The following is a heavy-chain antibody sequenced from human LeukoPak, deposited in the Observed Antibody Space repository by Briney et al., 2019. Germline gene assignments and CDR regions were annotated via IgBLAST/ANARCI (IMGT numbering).Heavy chain of an antibody. CDR2: IWYDGNNI. J-gene: IGHJ4*02. Sequence: GGSLRLSCAASGFTFSSYGMHWVRQAPGKGLEWVAVIWYDGNNIYYADSVKGRFTISRDNSKNTLFLQMNSLRAEDTAVYFCAKVPISYSSGLFDYWGQGTLVTVSS. D-gene: IGHD6-19*01. V-gene: IGHV3-33*06. CDR3: AKVPISYSSGLFDY. CDR1: GFTFSSYG.